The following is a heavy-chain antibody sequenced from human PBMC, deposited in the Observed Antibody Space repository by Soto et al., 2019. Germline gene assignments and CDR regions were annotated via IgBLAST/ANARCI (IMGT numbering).Heavy chain of an antibody. CDR1: GFTFSSYA. D-gene: IGHD4-17*01. CDR2: ISSNGGST. CDR3: VKDRRQMTTVTTLFDY. Sequence: LRLSCSASGFTFSSYAMHWVRQAPGKGLEYVSAISSNGGSTYYADSVKGRFTISRDNSKNTLYLQMSSLRAEDTAVYYCVKDRRQMTTVTTLFDYWGQGTLVTVSS. V-gene: IGHV3-64D*06. J-gene: IGHJ4*02.